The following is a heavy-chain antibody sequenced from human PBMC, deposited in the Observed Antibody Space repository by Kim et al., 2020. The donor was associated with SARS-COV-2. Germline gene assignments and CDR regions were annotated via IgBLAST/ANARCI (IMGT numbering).Heavy chain of an antibody. J-gene: IGHJ4*02. D-gene: IGHD3-22*01. Sequence: ADSVKGRVTISRDNSKNTLYLQMNSLRAEDTAVYYCAREYYYDSSGYFDYWGQGTLVTVSS. V-gene: IGHV3-33*01. CDR3: AREYYYDSSGYFDY.